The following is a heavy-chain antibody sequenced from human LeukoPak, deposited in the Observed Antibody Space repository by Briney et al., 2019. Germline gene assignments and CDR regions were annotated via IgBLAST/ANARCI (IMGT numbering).Heavy chain of an antibody. Sequence: SETLSLTCAVYGGSFSGYYWSWIRQPPGKGLEWIGEINHSGSTNYNPSLKSRVTISVDTSRNQFSLKLSSVTAADTAVYYCARTGVRGVIRERYNWFDPWGQGTLVTVSS. V-gene: IGHV4-34*01. CDR1: GGSFSGYY. CDR3: ARTGVRGVIRERYNWFDP. D-gene: IGHD3-10*01. CDR2: INHSGST. J-gene: IGHJ5*02.